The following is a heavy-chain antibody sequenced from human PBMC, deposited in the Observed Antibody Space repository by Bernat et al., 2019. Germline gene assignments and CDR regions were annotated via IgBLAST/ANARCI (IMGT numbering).Heavy chain of an antibody. D-gene: IGHD1-26*01. Sequence: QVQLQESGPGLVKPSETLSLTCTVSGGSISSYYWSWIRQPPGKGLEWIGYIYYTGITKYNPSLKSRVTISVDKSKNQFSLRLNSVTAADTAVYYCAKDQRRGSYYLNWGQGTLVTVSS. CDR2: IYYTGIT. CDR1: GGSISSYY. V-gene: IGHV4-59*01. CDR3: AKDQRRGSYYLN. J-gene: IGHJ4*02.